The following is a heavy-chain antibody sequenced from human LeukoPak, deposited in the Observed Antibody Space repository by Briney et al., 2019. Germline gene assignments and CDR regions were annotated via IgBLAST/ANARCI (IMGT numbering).Heavy chain of an antibody. CDR1: GGSFSGYY. CDR2: INHSGST. J-gene: IGHJ4*02. Sequence: SETLSLTCAVSGGSFSGYYWSWIRQPPGKGLEWIGEINHSGSTNYNPSLKSRVTISVDTSKNQFSLKLTSVTAADTAVYYCARADYSNKHFDYWGQGTLVTVSS. CDR3: ARADYSNKHFDY. D-gene: IGHD4-11*01. V-gene: IGHV4-34*01.